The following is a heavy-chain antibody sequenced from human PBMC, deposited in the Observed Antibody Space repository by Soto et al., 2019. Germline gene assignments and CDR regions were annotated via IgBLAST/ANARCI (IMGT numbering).Heavy chain of an antibody. CDR3: AKDQLYDFWSGYLFDP. Sequence: GGSLRLSCAASGFTFSSYGMHWVRQAPGKGLEWVAVISYDGSNKYYADSVKGRFTISRDNSKNTLYLQMNSLRAEDTAVYYCAKDQLYDFWSGYLFDPWGQGTLVTVSS. CDR1: GFTFSSYG. D-gene: IGHD3-3*01. V-gene: IGHV3-30*18. CDR2: ISYDGSNK. J-gene: IGHJ5*02.